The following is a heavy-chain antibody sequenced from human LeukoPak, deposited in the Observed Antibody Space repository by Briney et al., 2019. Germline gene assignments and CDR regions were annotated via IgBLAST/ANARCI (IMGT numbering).Heavy chain of an antibody. J-gene: IGHJ4*02. CDR3: SLVGIAAATAHLDY. CDR2: IRYDGSNK. CDR1: GFTFSSYG. D-gene: IGHD6-13*01. Sequence: PGGSLRLSCAASGFTFSSYGMHWVRQAPGKGLEWVAFIRYDGSNKYYADSVKGRFTISRDNSKNTLYLQMNSLRAEDTAVYYCSLVGIAAATAHLDYWGQGTLVTVSS. V-gene: IGHV3-30*02.